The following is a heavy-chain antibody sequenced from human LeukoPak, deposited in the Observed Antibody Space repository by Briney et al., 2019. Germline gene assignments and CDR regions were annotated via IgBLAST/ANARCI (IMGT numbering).Heavy chain of an antibody. Sequence: GGSLRLSCAASGFTFSSYAMSWVRQAPGQGLEWVSTISGSGGSTYYANSVKGRFTISRDNSKNTLYLQMNSLRAEDTAVYYCAKRSYGFSYYFDYWGQGTLVTVSS. CDR2: ISGSGGST. CDR3: AKRSYGFSYYFDY. J-gene: IGHJ4*02. V-gene: IGHV3-23*01. D-gene: IGHD5-18*01. CDR1: GFTFSSYA.